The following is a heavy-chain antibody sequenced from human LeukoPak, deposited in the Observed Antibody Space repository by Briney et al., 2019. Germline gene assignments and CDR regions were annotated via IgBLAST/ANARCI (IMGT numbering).Heavy chain of an antibody. CDR1: GGSFSGYY. D-gene: IGHD1-26*01. J-gene: IGHJ4*02. CDR2: INHSGST. CDR3: ARSGISIVGATSSYFDY. Sequence: PSETLSLTCAVYGGSFSGYYWSWIRQPPGKGPEWIGEINHSGSTNYNPSLKSRVTISVDTSKNQFSLKLSSVTAADTAVYYCARSGISIVGATSSYFDYWGQGTLVTVSS. V-gene: IGHV4-34*01.